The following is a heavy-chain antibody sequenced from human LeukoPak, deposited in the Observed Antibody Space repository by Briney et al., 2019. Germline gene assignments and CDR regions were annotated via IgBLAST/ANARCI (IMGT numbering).Heavy chain of an antibody. V-gene: IGHV3-7*01. CDR3: ASDPAYGDYDDN. Sequence: PGGSLRLSCAASGFTFSSYWMSWVRQAPGKGLEWVANIKQDGSEKYYVDSVKGRFTISRDNARNSLYLQMNSLRAEDTAVYYCASDPAYGDYDDNWGQGTLVTVSS. D-gene: IGHD4-17*01. J-gene: IGHJ4*02. CDR1: GFTFSSYW. CDR2: IKQDGSEK.